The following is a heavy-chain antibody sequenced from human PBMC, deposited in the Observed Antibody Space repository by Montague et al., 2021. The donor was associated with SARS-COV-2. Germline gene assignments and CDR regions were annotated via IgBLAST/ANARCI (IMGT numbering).Heavy chain of an antibody. CDR1: GGSISSYS. J-gene: IGHJ6*02. V-gene: IGHV4-59*08. CDR2: IFYSGST. Sequence: SETLSLTCTVSGGSISSYSWSWIRQPPGKGLEWIGSIFYSGSTNYNPSLKSRVTISVDTSKKQFSLQLSSVTAADTAVYYCARLGLGGYDILTGYYQSGMDVWGQGTMVTVSS. CDR3: ARLGLGGYDILTGYYQSGMDV. D-gene: IGHD3-9*01.